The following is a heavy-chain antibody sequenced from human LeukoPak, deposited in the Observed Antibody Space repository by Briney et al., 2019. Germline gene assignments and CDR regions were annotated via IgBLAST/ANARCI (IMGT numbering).Heavy chain of an antibody. J-gene: IGHJ4*02. CDR3: ARSRLGMGGYYFDY. Sequence: SETLSLTCTVSGGSISSYYWGWIRQPPGKGLEWIGCIYTSGSTNYNPSLKSRVTISVDTSKNQFSLKLSSVTAADTAVYYCARSRLGMGGYYFDYWGQGTLVTVSS. V-gene: IGHV4-4*09. D-gene: IGHD7-27*01. CDR1: GGSISSYY. CDR2: IYTSGST.